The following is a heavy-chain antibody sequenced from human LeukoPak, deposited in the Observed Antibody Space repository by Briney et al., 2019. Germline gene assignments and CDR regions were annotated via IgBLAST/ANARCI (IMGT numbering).Heavy chain of an antibody. D-gene: IGHD3-16*02. Sequence: PSETLSLTCTVSGDSISDYYWSWLRQPPGKGLEWIGYIYYSGSTNYIPSLKSRVTISVDTSKNQFSLKLSSVAAADTAVYYCARPLISSYRYTFDFWGQGTLVTVSS. CDR1: GDSISDYY. V-gene: IGHV4-59*01. J-gene: IGHJ4*02. CDR3: ARPLISSYRYTFDF. CDR2: IYYSGST.